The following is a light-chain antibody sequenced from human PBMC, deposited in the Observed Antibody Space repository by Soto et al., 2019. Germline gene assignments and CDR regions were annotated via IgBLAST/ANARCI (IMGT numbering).Light chain of an antibody. CDR2: GAS. Sequence: EIVLTQSPATVSLSPGERATLSCRASQSVGNYLAWYQQKPGQAPSLFIFGASVRATGIPDRFSGSGSGADFPLTISSLEPEDSAVYFCQQFGSSPPITFGLGTRLEIK. CDR1: QSVGNY. CDR3: QQFGSSPPIT. J-gene: IGKJ5*01. V-gene: IGKV3-20*01.